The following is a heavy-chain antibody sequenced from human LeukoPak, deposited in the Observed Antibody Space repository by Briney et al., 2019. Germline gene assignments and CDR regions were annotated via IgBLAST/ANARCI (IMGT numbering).Heavy chain of an antibody. Sequence: GGSLRLSCAASGFTFSSYTMSWVRQAPGMGLEWVSGIGGTGGTTYYADSVKGRFTISRDNSKNTLYLQMNSLRAEDTAVYYCARGKYYGSGTHIPHRNYYYYMDVWGKGTTVTISS. D-gene: IGHD3-10*01. V-gene: IGHV3-23*01. CDR1: GFTFSSYT. J-gene: IGHJ6*03. CDR3: ARGKYYGSGTHIPHRNYYYYMDV. CDR2: IGGTGGTT.